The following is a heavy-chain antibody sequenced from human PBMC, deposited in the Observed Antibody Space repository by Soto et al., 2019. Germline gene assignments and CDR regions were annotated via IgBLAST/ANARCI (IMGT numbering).Heavy chain of an antibody. J-gene: IGHJ3*02. CDR3: AIGDLYCSSTSCYLGAFDI. CDR2: IYYSGST. CDR1: GGSLSSYY. D-gene: IGHD2-2*01. Sequence: SSETLSLTCTVSGGSLSSYYWSGIRQPPGKGLEWIGYIYYSGSTNYNPSLKSRVTISVDTSKNQFSLKLSSVTAADTAVYYCAIGDLYCSSTSCYLGAFDIWGQGTMVTVSS. V-gene: IGHV4-59*01.